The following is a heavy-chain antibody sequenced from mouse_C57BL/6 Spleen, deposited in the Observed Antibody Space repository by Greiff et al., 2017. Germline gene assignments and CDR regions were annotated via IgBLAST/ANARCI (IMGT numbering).Heavy chain of an antibody. J-gene: IGHJ3*01. V-gene: IGHV14-4*01. CDR2: IDPENGDT. D-gene: IGHD2-3*01. Sequence: VQLQQSGAELVRPGASVKLSCTASGFNIKDDYMHWVKQRPEQGLEWIGWIDPENGDTEYASKFQGKATITADTSSNTAYRQLSSLTSEDTAVYYCTSGDGYPFAYWGQGTLVTVSA. CDR3: TSGDGYPFAY. CDR1: GFNIKDDY.